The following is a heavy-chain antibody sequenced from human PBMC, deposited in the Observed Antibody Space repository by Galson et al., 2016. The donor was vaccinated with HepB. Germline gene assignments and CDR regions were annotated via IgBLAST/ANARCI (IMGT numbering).Heavy chain of an antibody. V-gene: IGHV2-5*01. Sequence: IRQPPRKALVWLALIYWNDDKRYSPSLKSRLTVTKDTPKNQVVLTITNVDPVDTGTYFCAHSLYGDYSGGWYFDVWGRGTLVTVSS. CDR3: AHSLYGDYSGGWYFDV. D-gene: IGHD4-17*01. J-gene: IGHJ2*01. CDR2: IYWNDDK.